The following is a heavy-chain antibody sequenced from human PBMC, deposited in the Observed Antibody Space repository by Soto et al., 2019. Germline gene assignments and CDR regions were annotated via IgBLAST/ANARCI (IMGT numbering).Heavy chain of an antibody. D-gene: IGHD1-26*01. CDR2: ISGSGGST. V-gene: IGHV3-23*01. CDR1: GFTFSSYA. J-gene: IGHJ6*02. CDR3: AKDGTDYYYYGMDV. Sequence: GGSLRLSCAASGFTFSSYAMSWVRQAPGKGLEWVSAISGSGGSTYYADSVKGRFTISRDNSKNSLYLQMNSLRTEDTALYYCAKDGTDYYYYGMDVWGQGTTVTVSS.